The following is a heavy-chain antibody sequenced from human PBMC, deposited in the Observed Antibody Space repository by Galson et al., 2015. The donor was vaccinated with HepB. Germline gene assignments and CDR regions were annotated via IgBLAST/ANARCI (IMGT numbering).Heavy chain of an antibody. J-gene: IGHJ6*03. CDR2: TYYRSKWYS. V-gene: IGHV6-1*01. Sequence: CAISGDSASSNSAAWNWIRQSPSRGLEWLGRTYYRSKWYSEYAVSVKSRITINPDTSKNQFSLHLNSVTPEDTAVYYRARARGYMDVWGRGTTVTVSS. CDR1: GDSASSNSAA. CDR3: ARARGYMDV.